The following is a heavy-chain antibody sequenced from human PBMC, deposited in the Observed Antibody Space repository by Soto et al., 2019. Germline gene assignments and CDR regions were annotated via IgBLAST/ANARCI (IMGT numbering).Heavy chain of an antibody. CDR2: IIPIFGTA. CDR1: GGTFSSYA. J-gene: IGHJ5*02. V-gene: IGHV1-69*01. Sequence: QVQLVQSGAEVKKPGSSVKVSCKASGGTFSSYAISWVQQAPGQGLEWMGGIIPIFGTANYAQKFQGRVTITADESTSTAYMELSSLRSEDTAVYYCARDNPMRMVRGGGFDPWGQGTLVTVSS. D-gene: IGHD3-10*01. CDR3: ARDNPMRMVRGGGFDP.